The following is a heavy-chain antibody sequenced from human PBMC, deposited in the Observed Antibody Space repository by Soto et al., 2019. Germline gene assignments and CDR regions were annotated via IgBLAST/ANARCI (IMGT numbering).Heavy chain of an antibody. CDR2: IKSKTDGGTT. Sequence: GGSLRLSCAASGFTFSNAWMNWVRQAPGKGLEWVGRIKSKTDGGTTDYAAPVKGRFTISRDDSKNTLYLQMNSLKTEDTAVYYCTTDSSYYYGSGSYYDYYYYYGMAVWGQGTTVTVSS. D-gene: IGHD3-10*01. J-gene: IGHJ6*02. CDR3: TTDSSYYYGSGSYYDYYYYYGMAV. CDR1: GFTFSNAW. V-gene: IGHV3-15*07.